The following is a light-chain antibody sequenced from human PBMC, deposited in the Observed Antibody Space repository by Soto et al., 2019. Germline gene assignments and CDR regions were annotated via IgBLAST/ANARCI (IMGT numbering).Light chain of an antibody. CDR2: AAS. CDR1: QGISSY. J-gene: IGKJ3*01. Sequence: AIRMTQSPSSLSASTGDRVTITCRASQGISSYLAWYQQKPGKAPKLLIYAASTLQSGVPSRFSGSGSGTDFTLTISCLQSEDFATYYCQQYYNYPGFTFGPGTKVDIK. CDR3: QQYYNYPGFT. V-gene: IGKV1-8*01.